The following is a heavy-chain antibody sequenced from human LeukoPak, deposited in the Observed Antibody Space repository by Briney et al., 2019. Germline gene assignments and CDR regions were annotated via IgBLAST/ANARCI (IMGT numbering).Heavy chain of an antibody. V-gene: IGHV1-69*04. J-gene: IGHJ6*02. D-gene: IGHD5-24*01. CDR1: GGTFSSYA. CDR3: ASFTRDSYINYYYYGMDV. Sequence: GASVKVSCKASGGTFSSYAISWVRQAPGQGLEWMGRIIPILGIANYAQKFQGRVTITADKSTSTAYMELSSLRSEDTAVYYCASFTRDSYINYYYYGMDVWGQGTTVTVSS. CDR2: IIPILGIA.